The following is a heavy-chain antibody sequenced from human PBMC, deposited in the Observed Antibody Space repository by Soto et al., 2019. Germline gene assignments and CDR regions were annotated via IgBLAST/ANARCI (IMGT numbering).Heavy chain of an antibody. D-gene: IGHD1-26*01. CDR1: GFTFSSYA. CDR2: ISYDGSNK. V-gene: IGHV3-30-3*01. CDR3: ARVPSSSGRAHFDY. J-gene: IGHJ4*02. Sequence: QVQLVESGGGVVQPGRSLRISCAASGFTFSSYAMHWVRQAPGKGLEWVAVISYDGSNKYYADSVKGRFTISRDKSKNTLYLQMNSLRAEDTAVYYCARVPSSSGRAHFDYWGKGTLVTVSS.